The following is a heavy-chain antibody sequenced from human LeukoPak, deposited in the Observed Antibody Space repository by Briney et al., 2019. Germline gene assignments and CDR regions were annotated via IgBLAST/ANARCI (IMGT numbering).Heavy chain of an antibody. J-gene: IGHJ4*02. CDR2: ISYDGSNK. V-gene: IGHV3-30*18. D-gene: IGHD4-11*01. CDR1: GFTFSSYG. CDR3: AKDHDYSRGGGN. Sequence: GGSLRLSCAASGFTFSSYGMHWVRQAPGKGLEWVAVISYDGSNKYYADSVKGRLAISRDNSKNTLYLQMNSLRAEDTAVYYCAKDHDYSRGGGNWGQGTLVTVSS.